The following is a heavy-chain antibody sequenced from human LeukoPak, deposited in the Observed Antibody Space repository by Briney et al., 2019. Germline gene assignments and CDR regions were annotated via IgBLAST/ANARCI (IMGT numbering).Heavy chain of an antibody. CDR1: GGTFSSYA. Sequence: ASVKVSCKASGGTFSSYAISWVRQAPGQGLEWMGIINPSGGSTSYAQKFQGRVTMTRDTSTSTVYMELSSLRSEDTAVYYCARDVPVRGSDYWGQGTLVTVSS. CDR2: INPSGGST. CDR3: ARDVPVRGSDY. D-gene: IGHD3-10*01. J-gene: IGHJ4*02. V-gene: IGHV1-46*01.